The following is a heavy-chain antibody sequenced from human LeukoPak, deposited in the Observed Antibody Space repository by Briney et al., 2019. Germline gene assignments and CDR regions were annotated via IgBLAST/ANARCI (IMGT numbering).Heavy chain of an antibody. CDR3: ARGQISSGWSYYYYYYYMDV. CDR2: ISPSGGST. D-gene: IGHD6-19*01. V-gene: IGHV1-46*01. CDR1: GYTFTSNY. Sequence: ASVKVSCKAFGYTFTSNYMHWVRQAPGQGPEWMGVISPSGGSTTYAQKFQGRVTLTRDMSTSTVYMELSSLRSEDTAVYYCARGQISSGWSYYYYYYYMDVWGKGTTVTVSS. J-gene: IGHJ6*03.